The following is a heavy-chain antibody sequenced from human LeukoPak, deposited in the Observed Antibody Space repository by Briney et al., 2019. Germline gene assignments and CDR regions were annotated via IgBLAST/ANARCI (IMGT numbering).Heavy chain of an antibody. V-gene: IGHV1-18*01. J-gene: IGHJ4*02. CDR3: VRDLGVDTSMIFFDY. CDR2: ISAYNGNT. D-gene: IGHD5-18*01. Sequence: VASVKVSCKASGYTFTDFGVSWVRQAPGQGLEGMGWISAYNGNTNYVQKFQGRVTMTTDISTSTACLELRSLRSDDTAVFYCVRDLGVDTSMIFFDYWGQGTRVTVSS. CDR1: GYTFTDFG.